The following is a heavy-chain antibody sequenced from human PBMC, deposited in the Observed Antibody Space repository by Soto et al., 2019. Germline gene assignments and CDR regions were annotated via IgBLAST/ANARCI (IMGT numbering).Heavy chain of an antibody. V-gene: IGHV3-15*01. J-gene: IGHJ4*02. Sequence: GGSLRLSCAASGFTFSNAWMSWVRQAPGKGLEWVGRIKSKTDGGTTDYAAPVKGRFTISRDDSKNTLYLQMNSLKTEDTAVYYCTPAYDFWSGYGGYWGQGTLVTVSS. CDR1: GFTFSNAW. D-gene: IGHD3-3*01. CDR3: TPAYDFWSGYGGY. CDR2: IKSKTDGGTT.